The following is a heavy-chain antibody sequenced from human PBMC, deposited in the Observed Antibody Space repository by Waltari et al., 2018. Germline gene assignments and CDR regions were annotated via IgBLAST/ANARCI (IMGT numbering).Heavy chain of an antibody. CDR2: TRNKARSNIT. Sequence: EVQLLESGGGLVQPGGSLRLSCAASGFTFSDYDMDWVRQAPEKGLEWVGRTRNKARSNITEYAASVKGRFTISRDDSKNALYLQMDSLKTEDTAVYYCARDLDGDSNFDYWGQGTLVTVSS. V-gene: IGHV3-72*01. CDR1: GFTFSDYD. J-gene: IGHJ4*02. D-gene: IGHD2-21*02. CDR3: ARDLDGDSNFDY.